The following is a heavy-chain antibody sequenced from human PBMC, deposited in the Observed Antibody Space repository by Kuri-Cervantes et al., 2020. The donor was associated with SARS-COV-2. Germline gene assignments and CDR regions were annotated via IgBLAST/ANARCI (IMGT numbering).Heavy chain of an antibody. D-gene: IGHD1-26*01. Sequence: GESLKISCAASGFNFSRTDMHWVRQAPGKGLEWVAVISYDGSNKYYADSVKGRFTISRDNSKNTLYLQMNSLRAEDTAVYYCARDREWELLHAGAFDIWGQGTMVTVSS. CDR2: ISYDGSNK. J-gene: IGHJ3*02. V-gene: IGHV3-30-3*01. CDR3: ARDREWELLHAGAFDI. CDR1: GFNFSRTD.